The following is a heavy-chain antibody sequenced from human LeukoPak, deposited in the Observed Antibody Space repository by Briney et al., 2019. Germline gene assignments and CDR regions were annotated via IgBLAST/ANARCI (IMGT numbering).Heavy chain of an antibody. Sequence: GGSLRLSCAASGFTFSSYAMSWVRQAPGKGLEWVSAISGSGGSTCYADSVKGRFTISRDNSKNTLYLQMNSLRAEDTAVYYCASLVRGVGSFDYWGQGTLVTVSS. J-gene: IGHJ4*02. CDR2: ISGSGGST. CDR1: GFTFSSYA. V-gene: IGHV3-23*01. CDR3: ASLVRGVGSFDY. D-gene: IGHD3-10*01.